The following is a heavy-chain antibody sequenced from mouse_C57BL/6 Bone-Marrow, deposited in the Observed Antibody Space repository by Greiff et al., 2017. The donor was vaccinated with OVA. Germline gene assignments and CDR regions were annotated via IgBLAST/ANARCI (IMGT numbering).Heavy chain of an antibody. J-gene: IGHJ3*01. CDR3: ARRKGRWFAY. Sequence: QVQLQQPGAELVKPGASVKLSCKASGYTFTSYWMHWVKQRPGHGLEWIGMIHPNSGSTNYNEKFKSKATLTVDKSSSTAYMQLSSLTSEDAAVYDWARRKGRWFAYWGQGTLVTVAA. D-gene: IGHD3-3*01. CDR1: GYTFTSYW. V-gene: IGHV1-64*01. CDR2: IHPNSGST.